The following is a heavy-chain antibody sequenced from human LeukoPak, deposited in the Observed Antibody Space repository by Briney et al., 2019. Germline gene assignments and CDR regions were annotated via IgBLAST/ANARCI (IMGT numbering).Heavy chain of an antibody. J-gene: IGHJ4*02. V-gene: IGHV4-59*02. CDR2: LSYTGKT. CDR3: SEGYFEPFDH. D-gene: IGHD2/OR15-2a*01. CDR1: GASVSSSH. Sequence: PSETLSLTCVVSGASVSSSHWNWIRQVPGKGLEWISCLSYTGKTDYNPSFTSRVTISLDTSKNQVSLKLRSVTAADTAVYYCSEGYFEPFDHWGQGTLVSVSS.